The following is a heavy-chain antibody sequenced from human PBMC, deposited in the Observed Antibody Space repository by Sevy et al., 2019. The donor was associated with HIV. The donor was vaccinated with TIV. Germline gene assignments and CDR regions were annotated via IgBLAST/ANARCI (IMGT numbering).Heavy chain of an antibody. CDR3: TNYVHY. CDR1: GFTFNIYE. J-gene: IGHJ4*01. Sequence: GGSLRLSCAASGFTFNIYEMNWVRQAPGKGLEWVSYISSSFSIYYADSVKGRFTISRDNAKNSLYLQMNSLRAEDTAVYYCTNYVHYWGHGTLVTVSS. CDR2: ISSSFSI. V-gene: IGHV3-48*03.